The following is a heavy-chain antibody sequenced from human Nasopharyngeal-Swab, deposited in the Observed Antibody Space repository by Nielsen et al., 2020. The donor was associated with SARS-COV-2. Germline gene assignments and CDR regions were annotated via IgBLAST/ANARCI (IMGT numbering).Heavy chain of an antibody. Sequence: SETLFTCGVYGGSLSGHYWSWIRQPPRKGLEWIGEINHSGTTTYKPSLKSRVTISVDTSKNQFSLKVRSVSAADTAIYFCARGRGGQQLVRTYYYYGLDVWGQGTTVTVSS. D-gene: IGHD1-1*01. CDR3: ARGRGGQQLVRTYYYYGLDV. V-gene: IGHV4-34*01. CDR2: INHSGTT. J-gene: IGHJ6*02. CDR1: GGSLSGHY.